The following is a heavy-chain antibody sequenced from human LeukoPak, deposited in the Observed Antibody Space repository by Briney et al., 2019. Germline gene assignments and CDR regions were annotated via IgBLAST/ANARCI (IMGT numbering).Heavy chain of an antibody. J-gene: IGHJ4*02. Sequence: SVKVSCKASGGTFSNYAISWVRQAPGQGLEWMGGIIPIFGTANYAQKFQGGVTITADESTSTAYMELSSLRSEDTAVYYCARGFVEVVTIFGVVTPAFDYWGQGTLVTVSS. D-gene: IGHD3-3*01. V-gene: IGHV1-69*13. CDR3: ARGFVEVVTIFGVVTPAFDY. CDR2: IIPIFGTA. CDR1: GGTFSNYA.